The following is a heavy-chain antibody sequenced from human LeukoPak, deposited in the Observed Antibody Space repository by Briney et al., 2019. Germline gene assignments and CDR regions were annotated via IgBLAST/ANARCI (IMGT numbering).Heavy chain of an antibody. D-gene: IGHD1-1*01. J-gene: IGHJ6*02. V-gene: IGHV4-59*08. CDR3: AGKTGYYYGVDV. CDR2: IYNSGST. CDR1: GGSITNYY. Sequence: SETLSLTCTVPGGSITNYYWSWIRQPPGKGLEWIGYIYNSGSTNYNPSLKSRAAISVDMSKNQFSLKLSSVTAADTALYYCAGKTGYYYGVDVWGQGTTVTVSS.